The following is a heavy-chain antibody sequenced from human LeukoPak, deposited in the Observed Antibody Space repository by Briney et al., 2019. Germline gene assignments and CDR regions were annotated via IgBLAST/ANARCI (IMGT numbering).Heavy chain of an antibody. CDR1: GFRFNSYG. Sequence: GGSLRLSCAASGFRFNSYGMTWVRLAPGKGLEWVSAISAGGDRTYYADAVKGRFTISRDNSNNTLYLQMNSLRAEDTAVYYCARGTRYGDVWGKGTTVTISS. D-gene: IGHD3-16*01. CDR2: ISAGGDRT. CDR3: ARGTRYGDV. J-gene: IGHJ6*04. V-gene: IGHV3-23*01.